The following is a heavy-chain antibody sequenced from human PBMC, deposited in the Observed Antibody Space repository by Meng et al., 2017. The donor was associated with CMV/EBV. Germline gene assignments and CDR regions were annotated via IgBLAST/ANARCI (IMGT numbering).Heavy chain of an antibody. J-gene: IGHJ4*02. CDR2: INPNSGGT. V-gene: IGHV1-2*02. CDR3: AGMVSSGYYYFDY. D-gene: IGHD6-19*01. CDR1: GYTFTGYY. Sequence: ASVKVSCKASGYTFTGYYMHWVRQAPGQGLEWMGWINPNSGGTNYAQKFQGRVTMTRDTSISTAYMELSRLRSDDTAVYYCAGMVSSGYYYFDYWGQGTLVTVSS.